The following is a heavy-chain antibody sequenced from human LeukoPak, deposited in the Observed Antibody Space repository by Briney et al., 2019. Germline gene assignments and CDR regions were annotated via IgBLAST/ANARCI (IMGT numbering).Heavy chain of an antibody. J-gene: IGHJ4*02. Sequence: ASVKVSCKASGGTFSSYAISWVRQAPGQGLEWMGRIIPIFGTANYAQKFQDRVTIITDDSTSTAFMELSSLRSEDTAVYYCARDVLGSSWSPFDYWGQGTLVTVSS. D-gene: IGHD6-13*01. CDR3: ARDVLGSSWSPFDY. CDR2: IIPIFGTA. V-gene: IGHV1-69*05. CDR1: GGTFSSYA.